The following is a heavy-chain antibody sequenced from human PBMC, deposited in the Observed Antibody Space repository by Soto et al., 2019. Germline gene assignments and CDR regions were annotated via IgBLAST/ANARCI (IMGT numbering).Heavy chain of an antibody. Sequence: SETLSLTCTVSGGSISSGGYYWSWIRQPPGKGLEWIGEINHSGSTNYNPSLKSRVTISVDTSKNQFSLKLSSVTAADTTVYYCARGRGYYYGSGSYYYYYGMDVWGQGTTVTVSS. CDR3: ARGRGYYYGSGSYYYYYGMDV. J-gene: IGHJ6*02. CDR1: GGSISSGGYY. V-gene: IGHV4-39*07. CDR2: INHSGST. D-gene: IGHD3-10*01.